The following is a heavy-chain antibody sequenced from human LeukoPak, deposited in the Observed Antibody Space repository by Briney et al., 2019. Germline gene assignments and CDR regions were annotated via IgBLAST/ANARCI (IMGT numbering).Heavy chain of an antibody. J-gene: IGHJ6*03. CDR1: GYTFTSYY. D-gene: IGHD6-6*01. V-gene: IGHV1-46*01. Sequence: EASVKVSCKASGYTFTSYYMHWVRQAPGQGLEWMGIINPSGGSTSYAQKFRGRVTMTRDMSTSTVYMELSSLRSEDTAVYYCARDCFSSSSWAPYYYYYMDVWGKGTTVTVSS. CDR3: ARDCFSSSSWAPYYYYYMDV. CDR2: INPSGGST.